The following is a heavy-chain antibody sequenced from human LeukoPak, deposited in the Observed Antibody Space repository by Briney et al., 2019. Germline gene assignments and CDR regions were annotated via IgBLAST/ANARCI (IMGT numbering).Heavy chain of an antibody. Sequence: PSETLSLTCAVYGGSFSGYYWSWIRQPPGKGLEWIGEINHSGSTNYNPSLKSRVTISVDTSKNQFSLKLSSVTAADTAVYYCARDFSGSYYGQHPDYWGQGTLVTASS. V-gene: IGHV4-34*01. J-gene: IGHJ4*02. CDR3: ARDFSGSYYGQHPDY. CDR2: INHSGST. CDR1: GGSFSGYY. D-gene: IGHD1-26*01.